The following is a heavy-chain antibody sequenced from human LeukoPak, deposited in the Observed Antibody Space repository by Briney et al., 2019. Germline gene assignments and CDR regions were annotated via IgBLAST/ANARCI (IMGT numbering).Heavy chain of an antibody. CDR3: AKDIRKAGSPDAFDI. D-gene: IGHD1-14*01. CDR1: GFTFDDYA. V-gene: IGHV3-9*01. J-gene: IGHJ3*02. CDR2: ISWNSGSI. Sequence: GGSLRLSCAASGFTFDDYAMHWVRQAPGKGLEWVSGISWNSGSIGYADSVKGRFTISRDNAKNSLYLQMNSLRAEDTALYYCAKDIRKAGSPDAFDIWGQGTMVAVSS.